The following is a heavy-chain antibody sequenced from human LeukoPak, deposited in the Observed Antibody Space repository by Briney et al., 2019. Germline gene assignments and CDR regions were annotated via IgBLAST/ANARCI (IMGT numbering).Heavy chain of an antibody. D-gene: IGHD2/OR15-2a*01. CDR3: ARGLTPYDTTARGAFDI. CDR1: GFTFSSCS. J-gene: IGHJ3*02. CDR2: ISSSSSYI. V-gene: IGHV3-21*01. Sequence: PGGSLRLSCAASGFTFSSCSMNWVRQAPGKGLEWVSSISSSSSYIYYADSVKGRFTISRGNAKNSLYLQMTSLRAEDTAVYYCARGLTPYDTTARGAFDIWGQGTVVTVSS.